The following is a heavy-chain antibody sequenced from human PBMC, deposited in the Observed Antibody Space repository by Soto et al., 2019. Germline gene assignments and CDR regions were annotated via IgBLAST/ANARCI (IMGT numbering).Heavy chain of an antibody. CDR1: GFTFGDYT. CDR3: SRERGTGTYYYAFDV. D-gene: IGHD1-26*01. Sequence: EVQLVESGGGLVKPGRSLRRSCTGSGFTFGDYTVSWFRQAPGKGLEWLGLIRSKSYGGTTDYAASVKGRFTISREDSKTVASVLMNSLKIEDIGMYYCSRERGTGTYYYAFDVGGQGTMVTVSS. J-gene: IGHJ3*01. V-gene: IGHV3-49*05. CDR2: IRSKSYGGTT.